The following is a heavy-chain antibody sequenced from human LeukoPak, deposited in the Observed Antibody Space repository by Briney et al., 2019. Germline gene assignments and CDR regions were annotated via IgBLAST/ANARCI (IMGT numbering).Heavy chain of an antibody. J-gene: IGHJ4*02. V-gene: IGHV3-23*01. Sequence: GGSLRLSCAASGFTFSSYAMSWVRQAPGKGLEWVSAISGSGGSTYYADSVKGRFTISRVNSKNTLYLQMNSLRAEDTAVYYCAKTVSGSYSYQGGDYWGQGTLVTVSS. CDR1: GFTFSSYA. D-gene: IGHD3-10*01. CDR3: AKTVSGSYSYQGGDY. CDR2: ISGSGGST.